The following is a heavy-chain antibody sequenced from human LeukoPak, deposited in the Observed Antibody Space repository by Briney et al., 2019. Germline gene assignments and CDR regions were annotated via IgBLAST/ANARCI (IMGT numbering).Heavy chain of an antibody. D-gene: IGHD3-22*01. V-gene: IGHV4-59*01. J-gene: IGHJ1*01. Sequence: PSETLSLTCAVYGGSFSGYYWSWIRQPPGKGLEWIGYIYYSGSTNYNPSLKSRVTISVYTSENQFSVKLSSVTAADTAVYYCARLKYYYDSSGYRAEYFQHWGQGTLVTVSS. CDR1: GGSFSGYY. CDR3: ARLKYYYDSSGYRAEYFQH. CDR2: IYYSGST.